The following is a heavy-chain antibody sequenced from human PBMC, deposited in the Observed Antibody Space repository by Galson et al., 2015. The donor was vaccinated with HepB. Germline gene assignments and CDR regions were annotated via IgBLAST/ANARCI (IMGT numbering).Heavy chain of an antibody. J-gene: IGHJ4*02. CDR1: GFAFSSYG. D-gene: IGHD2-2*02. CDR3: AKGNTLDS. V-gene: IGHV3-30*02. Sequence: SLRLSCATSGFAFSSYGMHWVRKAPGKGLEWVAFIRYDGSSNYYADSVRGRFTISRDKSQRTLYLRMNSLGDDDTAVYYCAKGNTLDSWGQGTLVTVSS. CDR2: IRYDGSSN.